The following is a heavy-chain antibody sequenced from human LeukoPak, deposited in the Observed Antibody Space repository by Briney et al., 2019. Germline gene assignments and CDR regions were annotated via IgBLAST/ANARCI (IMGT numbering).Heavy chain of an antibody. CDR3: ARDRPIAPYYGSGSNMINVDY. CDR2: ISAYNGNT. CDR1: GYTFTSYG. Sequence: ASVKVSCKASGYTFTSYGISWVRQAPGQGLEWMGWISAYNGNTNYAQKLQGRVTMTTDTSTSTAYMELRSLRSDDTAVYYCARDRPIAPYYGSGSNMINVDYWGQGTLVTVSS. V-gene: IGHV1-18*01. D-gene: IGHD3-10*01. J-gene: IGHJ4*02.